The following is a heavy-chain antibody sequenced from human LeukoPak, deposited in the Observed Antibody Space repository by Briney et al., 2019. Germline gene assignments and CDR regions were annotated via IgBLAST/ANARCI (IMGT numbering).Heavy chain of an antibody. CDR3: AGEDNSSGYRPFDI. CDR2: INPNNGGT. CDR1: GYTFTGYY. D-gene: IGHD3-22*01. V-gene: IGHV1-2*06. J-gene: IGHJ3*02. Sequence: ALVKVSCKASGYTFTGYYIHWVRPAPGQGLDWMGRINPNNGGTNYAQKFQGRVTMTRDMSMSTAYMELSRLRSDDTAVYYCAGEDNSSGYRPFDIWGQGTMVTVPS.